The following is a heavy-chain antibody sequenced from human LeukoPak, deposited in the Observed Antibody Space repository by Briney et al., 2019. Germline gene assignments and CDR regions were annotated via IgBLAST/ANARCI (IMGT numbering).Heavy chain of an antibody. CDR1: GGSISSSNYY. J-gene: IGHJ4*02. Sequence: SETLSLTCSISGGSISSSNYYWGWIRQPPGKGPEWIGSFYYSGNTYYNPSLKSRVAISVDTSKNQFSLELSSVTVADTAVYHCAGLVGANVWGSFYFDCWGQGTLVTVSS. CDR3: AGLVGANVWGSFYFDC. D-gene: IGHD1-26*01. CDR2: FYYSGNT. V-gene: IGHV4-39*01.